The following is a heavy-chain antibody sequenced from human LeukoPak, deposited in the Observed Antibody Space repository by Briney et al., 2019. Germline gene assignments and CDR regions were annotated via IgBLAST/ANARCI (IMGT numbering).Heavy chain of an antibody. CDR1: GFTFSSYD. J-gene: IGHJ6*03. CDR2: IGVVGDT. D-gene: IGHD6-6*01. Sequence: PGGSLRLSCAASGFTFSSYDFHWVRQVTGKGLEWVSAIGVVGDTYYAGSVKGRFTISRDKSKNTLYLQMNSVRVEDTAVYYCARAHLSSASTDYMDVWGKGTTVTVSS. CDR3: ARAHLSSASTDYMDV. V-gene: IGHV3-13*01.